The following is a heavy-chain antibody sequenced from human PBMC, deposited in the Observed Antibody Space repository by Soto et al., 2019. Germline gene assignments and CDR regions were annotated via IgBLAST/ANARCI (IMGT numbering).Heavy chain of an antibody. D-gene: IGHD3-10*01. CDR3: ARLPYWFGEFSHVMDV. Sequence: GASVKVSCKASGYTNTRNGISWVRQAPGQGLEWMGWISAYNGNTNYAQKLQGRVTMTTDTSTSTAYMELRSLRSDDTAVYYCARLPYWFGEFSHVMDVWGQGTTVTVSS. CDR2: ISAYNGNT. CDR1: GYTNTRNG. J-gene: IGHJ6*02. V-gene: IGHV1-18*04.